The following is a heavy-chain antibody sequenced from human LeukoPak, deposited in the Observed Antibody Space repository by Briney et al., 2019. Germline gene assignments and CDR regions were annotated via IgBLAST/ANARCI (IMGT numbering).Heavy chain of an antibody. D-gene: IGHD5-12*01. CDR2: IYYSGST. CDR3: ARSAMGGYSKLDAFDI. Sequence: PSETLSLTCTVSGGSISSGGYYWSWIRQHPGKGLEWIGYIYYSGSTYYNPSLKSRVTISVDTSKSQFSLQLSSVTAADTAVYYCARSAMGGYSKLDAFDIWGQGTMVTVSS. CDR1: GGSISSGGYY. J-gene: IGHJ3*02. V-gene: IGHV4-31*03.